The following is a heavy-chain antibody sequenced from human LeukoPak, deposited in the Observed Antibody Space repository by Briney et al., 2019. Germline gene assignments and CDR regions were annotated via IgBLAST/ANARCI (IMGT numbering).Heavy chain of an antibody. V-gene: IGHV3-30*02. CDR1: GFTFSSYG. D-gene: IGHD3-3*01. CDR3: AKSPDYDFWSGYLDY. CDR2: IRYDGSNK. Sequence: GGSLRLSCAASGFTFSSYGMHWVRQAPGKGLEWVAFIRYDGSNKYYADSVKGRFTISRDNSKNTLYLQMNSLRAEDTAVYYCAKSPDYDFWSGYLDYWGQGTLVTVSS. J-gene: IGHJ4*02.